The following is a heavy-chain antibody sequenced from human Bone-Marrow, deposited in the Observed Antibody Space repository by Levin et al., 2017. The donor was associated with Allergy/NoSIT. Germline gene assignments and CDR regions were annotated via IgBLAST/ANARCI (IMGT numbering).Heavy chain of an antibody. CDR2: ISLAGTAT. V-gene: IGHV3-21*01. CDR3: ARIRGSPDFDY. J-gene: IGHJ4*02. Sequence: PGESLKISCVASGFTFGSYSMSWVRQAPGKGLEWVSSISLAGTATPYADSMRGRFTISRDNAQNSLYLQMDTLRAEDTAVYFCARIRGSPDFDYWGQGILVTVSS. CDR1: GFTFGSYS. D-gene: IGHD6-13*01.